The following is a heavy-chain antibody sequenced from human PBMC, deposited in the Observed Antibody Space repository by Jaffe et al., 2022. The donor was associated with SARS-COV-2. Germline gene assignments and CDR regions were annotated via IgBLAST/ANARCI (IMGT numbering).Heavy chain of an antibody. D-gene: IGHD3-3*01. Sequence: EVQLVESGGGLVQPGGSLRLSCAASGFTFSSYWMSWVRQAPGKGLEWVANIKQDGSEKYYVDSVKGRFTISRDNAKNSLYLQMNSLRAEDTAVYYCARGPARDFWSGWYYFDYWGQGTLVTVSS. V-gene: IGHV3-7*01. CDR3: ARGPARDFWSGWYYFDY. CDR2: IKQDGSEK. CDR1: GFTFSSYW. J-gene: IGHJ4*02.